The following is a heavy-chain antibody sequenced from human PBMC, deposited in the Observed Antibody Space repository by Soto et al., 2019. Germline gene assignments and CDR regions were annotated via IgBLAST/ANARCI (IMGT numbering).Heavy chain of an antibody. D-gene: IGHD1-26*01. V-gene: IGHV3-30*18. Sequence: QVQLVESGGGVVQPGRSLRLSCAVSGFTFSSYAMHWVGQAPGKGLEWVAIMSSDGSNEYYANSVKGRFTIFRDNSKNTLYLQINSLRTEDTAVYYCAKNHHASGDYYGLDFWGQGTTVTVSS. J-gene: IGHJ6*02. CDR1: GFTFSSYA. CDR2: MSSDGSNE. CDR3: AKNHHASGDYYGLDF.